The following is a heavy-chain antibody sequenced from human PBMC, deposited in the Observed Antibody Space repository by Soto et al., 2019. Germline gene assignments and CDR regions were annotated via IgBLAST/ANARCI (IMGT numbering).Heavy chain of an antibody. Sequence: KSSETLSLTCSASGGSITSSSDFWGWVRQPPGKGLEWIGTIYFTGKTCYTPSLKSRLTMSIDTSKNEFSLRLNSVTAADTAVYYCAGQTFTIAAASYGRSNWFDPWGPGTLVTVSS. CDR2: IYFTGKT. CDR3: AGQTFTIAAASYGRSNWFDP. CDR1: GGSITSSSDF. V-gene: IGHV4-39*01. J-gene: IGHJ5*02. D-gene: IGHD6-25*01.